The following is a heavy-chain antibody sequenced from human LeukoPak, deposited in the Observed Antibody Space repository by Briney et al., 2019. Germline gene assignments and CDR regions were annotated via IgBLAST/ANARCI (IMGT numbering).Heavy chain of an antibody. V-gene: IGHV3-74*01. CDR1: GFSFSTYW. CDR2: INGDGSTT. CDR3: TRRVDATRWYDP. Sequence: GGSLRLSCAASGFSFSTYWMHWVRQAPGEGLVWVSRINGDGSTTNYADSVKGRFTISRDNAKNTLYLQMNRLRAEDTAVYYCTRRVDATRWYDPWGQGTLVTVSS. J-gene: IGHJ5*02. D-gene: IGHD2-15*01.